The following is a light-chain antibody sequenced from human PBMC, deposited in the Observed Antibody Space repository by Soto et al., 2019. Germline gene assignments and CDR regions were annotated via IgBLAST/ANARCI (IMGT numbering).Light chain of an antibody. J-gene: IGLJ1*01. V-gene: IGLV2-23*02. Sequence: QSALTQPASVSGSPGQSITISCTGTSSDVGSYNLVSWYQQHPGKAPKLMIYEVSKRPSGVSNLFSGSKSGNTASLTISGLQAEDEADYYCCSYAGSSTPYVFGTGTKLTVL. CDR3: CSYAGSSTPYV. CDR2: EVS. CDR1: SSDVGSYNL.